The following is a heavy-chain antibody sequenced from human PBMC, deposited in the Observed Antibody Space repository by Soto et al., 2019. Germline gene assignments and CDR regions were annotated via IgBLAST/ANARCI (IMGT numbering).Heavy chain of an antibody. CDR1: GFTFDDYA. D-gene: IGHD3-22*01. Sequence: EVQLVESGGGLVQPGRSLRLSCVASGFTFDDYAMHWVRQVPGKGLEWVSGISWNGATMGYGDSVKGRFTISRDNTKNSQYLQMNSLRTEYTAFYYCAKDNGGYYDSSGNFEYWGQGTLVTVSS. J-gene: IGHJ4*02. CDR2: ISWNGATM. V-gene: IGHV3-9*01. CDR3: AKDNGGYYDSSGNFEY.